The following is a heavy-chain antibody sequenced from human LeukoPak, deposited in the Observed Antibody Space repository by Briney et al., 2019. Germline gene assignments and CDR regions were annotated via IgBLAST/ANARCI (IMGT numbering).Heavy chain of an antibody. V-gene: IGHV1-2*02. CDR2: MNPNSGGT. D-gene: IGHD2-2*01. Sequence: ASAKVSCKASGYTFTGYYIHWVRQAPGQGLEWMGWMNPNSGGTNYAQKFQGRVTMTRDTSISTAYMELSRLRSDDTAVYYCTRDHQLPLLGWFDPWGQGTLVTVSS. J-gene: IGHJ5*02. CDR3: TRDHQLPLLGWFDP. CDR1: GYTFTGYY.